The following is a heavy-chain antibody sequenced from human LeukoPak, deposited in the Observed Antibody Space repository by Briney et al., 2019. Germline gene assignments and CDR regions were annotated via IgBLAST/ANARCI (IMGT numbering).Heavy chain of an antibody. J-gene: IGHJ4*02. CDR1: GYTFTGYY. V-gene: IGHV1-2*02. D-gene: IGHD3-3*01. Sequence: GASVKVSCKASGYTFTGYYMHWVRQAPGQGLEWMGWINPNSGGTNYAQKFQGRVTMTRDTSISTAYMELSRLRSDDTAVYYCARFDQHYDFWSGFLLYWGQGTLVTVYS. CDR3: ARFDQHYDFWSGFLLY. CDR2: INPNSGGT.